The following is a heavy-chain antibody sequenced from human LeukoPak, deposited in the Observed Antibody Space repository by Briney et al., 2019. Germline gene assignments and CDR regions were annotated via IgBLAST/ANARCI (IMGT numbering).Heavy chain of an antibody. CDR2: ISGSGGST. J-gene: IGHJ4*02. CDR1: GFTFSSYA. CDR3: AREGPLLLWFGELSGGGDY. V-gene: IGHV3-23*01. Sequence: GGSLRLSCAASGFTFSSYAMSWVRQAPAKGLEWVSAISGSGGSTYYAGSVKGRFTISRDNAKNSLYLQMNSLRAEDTAVYYCAREGPLLLWFGELSGGGDYWGQGTLVTVSS. D-gene: IGHD3-10*01.